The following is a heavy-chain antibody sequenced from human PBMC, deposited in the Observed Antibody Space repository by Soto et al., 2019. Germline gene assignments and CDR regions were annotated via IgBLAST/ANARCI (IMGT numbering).Heavy chain of an antibody. D-gene: IGHD6-13*01. CDR3: ARGGSSWSGAWYFDL. CDR1: GGSISHYY. CDR2: IYYSGSA. V-gene: IGHV4-59*01. J-gene: IGHJ2*01. Sequence: QVQLQESGPGLVKPSETLSLTCTVSGGSISHYYWSWIRQPPGKGLEWIGYIYYSGSANYNPSLKSRVIISVDTSKNQFSLKLSSVTAADTAVYFGARGGSSWSGAWYFDLWGRGTLVTVSS.